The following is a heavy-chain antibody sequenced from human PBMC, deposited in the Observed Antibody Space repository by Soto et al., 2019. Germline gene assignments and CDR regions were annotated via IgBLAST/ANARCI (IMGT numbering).Heavy chain of an antibody. V-gene: IGHV1-3*01. J-gene: IGHJ6*02. Sequence: ASVKVSCKASGYTFTSYAMHWVRQAPGQRLEWMGWINAGNGNTKYSQKFQGRVTITRDTSASTAYMELSSLRSEDTAVYYCARVTGELAHYYYFAMDVWGQGTTVTVSS. D-gene: IGHD1-26*01. CDR2: INAGNGNT. CDR3: ARVTGELAHYYYFAMDV. CDR1: GYTFTSYA.